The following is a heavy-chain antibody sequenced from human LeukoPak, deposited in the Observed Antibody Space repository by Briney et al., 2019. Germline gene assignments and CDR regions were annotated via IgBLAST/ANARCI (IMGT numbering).Heavy chain of an antibody. J-gene: IGHJ5*02. Sequence: RASVTVSCKASGYTFTSYDINWVRQAPGQGLEWMGWMNPNSGNTVYAQKFQGRVTMTRNTSISTAYMELSSLRSEDTAVYYCARAYKPKYQLLSFDPWGQGTLVTVSS. CDR1: GYTFTSYD. CDR3: ARAYKPKYQLLSFDP. D-gene: IGHD2-2*01. CDR2: MNPNSGNT. V-gene: IGHV1-8*01.